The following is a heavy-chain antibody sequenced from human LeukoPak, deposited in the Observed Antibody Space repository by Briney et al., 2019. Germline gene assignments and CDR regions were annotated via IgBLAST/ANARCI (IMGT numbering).Heavy chain of an antibody. D-gene: IGHD6-19*01. V-gene: IGHV1-69*06. J-gene: IGHJ4*02. Sequence: SVKVSCKASGGTFSSYAISWVRQAPGQGLEWMGGIIPIFGTANYAQKFQGRVTITADKSTSTAYMELSSLRSEDTAVYYCARAGGAVAGPAYYFDYWGQGTLVTVS. CDR1: GGTFSSYA. CDR3: ARAGGAVAGPAYYFDY. CDR2: IIPIFGTA.